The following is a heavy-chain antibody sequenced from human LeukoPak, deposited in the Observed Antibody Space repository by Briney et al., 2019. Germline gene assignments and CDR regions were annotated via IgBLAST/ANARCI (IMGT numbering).Heavy chain of an antibody. CDR1: GDSLTNYY. Sequence: PRASLQVSCKAFGDSLTNYYVNWVRQAPGQGLEWMGEINPSGGSTSYAQKFQGRITVTRDTYTNTVYMDLSSLRSEDTATYYCARGAPTTRIGAGRFDYWGQGSLLTVAS. CDR3: ARGAPTTRIGAGRFDY. J-gene: IGHJ4*02. D-gene: IGHD5-12*01. CDR2: INPSGGST. V-gene: IGHV1-46*01.